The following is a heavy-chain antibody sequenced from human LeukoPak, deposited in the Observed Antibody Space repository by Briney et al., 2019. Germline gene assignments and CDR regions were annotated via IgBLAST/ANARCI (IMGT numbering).Heavy chain of an antibody. CDR3: AKDLCSGGSCYVADY. CDR1: GFTFSCYS. V-gene: IGHV3-23*01. J-gene: IGHJ4*02. D-gene: IGHD2-15*01. CDR2: ISGSRGST. Sequence: GGSLRLSCAAPGFTFSCYSMSWVRQAPGKGLEWVSAISGSRGSTYYADSVKGRFTISGDNSKNTLCLQMNGLRAEDTAVYYCAKDLCSGGSCYVADYWGQGTLVTVSS.